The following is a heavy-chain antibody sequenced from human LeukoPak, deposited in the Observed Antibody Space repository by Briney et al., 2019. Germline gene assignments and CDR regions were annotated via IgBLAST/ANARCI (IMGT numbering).Heavy chain of an antibody. CDR3: ARANRHGNYFDY. D-gene: IGHD2-8*01. CDR2: ISYDGSNK. CDR1: GFTFSSYA. V-gene: IGHV3-30-3*01. Sequence: GRSLRLSCAASGFTFSSYAMHWVRQAPGKGLEWVAVISYDGSNKYYADSVKGRFTISRDSSKNTLYLQMNSLRAEDTAVYYCARANRHGNYFDYWGQGTLVTVSS. J-gene: IGHJ4*02.